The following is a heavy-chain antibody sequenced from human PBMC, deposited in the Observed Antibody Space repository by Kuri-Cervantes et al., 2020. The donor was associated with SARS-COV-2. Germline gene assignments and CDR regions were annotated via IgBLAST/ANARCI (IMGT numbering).Heavy chain of an antibody. CDR3: ATVSDYYDSSGYFLDFGY. J-gene: IGHJ4*02. CDR2: ISSSSSYI. D-gene: IGHD3-22*01. CDR1: GFTFSSYS. Sequence: GGSLRLSCAASGFTFSSYSMNWVRQAPGKGLEWVSSISSSSSYIYYADSVKGRFTISRDNAKNSLYLQMNSLRAEDTAVYYCATVSDYYDSSGYFLDFGYWGQGTLVTVSS. V-gene: IGHV3-21*01.